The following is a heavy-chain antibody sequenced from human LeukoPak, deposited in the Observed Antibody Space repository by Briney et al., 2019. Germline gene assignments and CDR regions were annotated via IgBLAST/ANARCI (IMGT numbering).Heavy chain of an antibody. CDR3: ASHYYSSGYSGYYVDY. CDR1: GGSISSYY. Sequence: SETLSLTCTVSGGSISSYYWSWIRQPPGKGLEWIGYISYSGSTNYNPSLKSRVTISIDTSKNQFSLKLSSVTAADTAVYYCASHYYSSGYSGYYVDYWGQGTLVTVSS. J-gene: IGHJ4*02. CDR2: ISYSGST. V-gene: IGHV4-59*01. D-gene: IGHD3-22*01.